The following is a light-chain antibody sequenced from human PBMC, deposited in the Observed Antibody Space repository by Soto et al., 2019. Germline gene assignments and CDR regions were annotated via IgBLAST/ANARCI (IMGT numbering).Light chain of an antibody. CDR3: AAWDDSLSGPWV. J-gene: IGLJ3*02. V-gene: IGLV1-47*01. CDR1: SPNIGRNY. Sequence: QSVLTQPPSASGTPGQRVTISCSGSSPNIGRNYLYWYQQLPGTAPKLLIYRNNQRPSGVPDRFSGSKSGTSASLAISGLRSVDEADYYCAAWDDSLSGPWVFGGGTKLTVL. CDR2: RNN.